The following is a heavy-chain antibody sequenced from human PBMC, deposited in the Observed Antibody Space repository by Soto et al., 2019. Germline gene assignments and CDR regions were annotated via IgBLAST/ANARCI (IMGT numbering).Heavy chain of an antibody. J-gene: IGHJ3*02. CDR3: AQAMAYAFHI. V-gene: IGHV3-7*01. CDR2: IHQGGSET. Sequence: EVRLVESGGGLVQPGGSLRLSFEASGFPFSSHWLSWVRQAPGKGLEWLGNIHQGGSETHFADSVRGRFTISRDNAKNSLFLQLNSLRAEDTAVYYCAQAMAYAFHIWGQGTVVTVSS. D-gene: IGHD5-18*01. CDR1: GFPFSSHW.